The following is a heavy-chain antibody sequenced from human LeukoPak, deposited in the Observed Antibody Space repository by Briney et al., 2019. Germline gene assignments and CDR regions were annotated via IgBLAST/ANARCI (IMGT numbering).Heavy chain of an antibody. CDR2: IYYSGST. J-gene: IGHJ3*01. CDR1: GGSISSYY. V-gene: IGHV4-59*08. CDR3: ARPVEMATIDAFDF. Sequence: SETLSLTCTVSGGSISSYYWSWIRQPPGKGLEWIGYIYYSGSTNYNPSLKSRVTISVDTSKNQFSLKLSSVTAADTAVYYCARPVEMATIDAFDFWGQGTMVTVSS. D-gene: IGHD5-24*01.